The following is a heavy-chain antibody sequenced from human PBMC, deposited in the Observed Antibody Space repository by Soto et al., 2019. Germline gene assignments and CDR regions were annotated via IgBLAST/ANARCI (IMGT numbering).Heavy chain of an antibody. CDR3: AILTGSKRVDY. J-gene: IGHJ4*02. V-gene: IGHV1-46*01. CDR2: INPSGGST. CDR1: GYTFTSYY. D-gene: IGHD3-9*01. Sequence: GASVKVSCKASGYTFTSYYMHWVRQAPGQGLEWMGIINPSGGSTSYAQKFQGRVAMTRDTSTSTDYMELSSLRSEDTAVYYCAILTGSKRVDYWGQGTLVTVSS.